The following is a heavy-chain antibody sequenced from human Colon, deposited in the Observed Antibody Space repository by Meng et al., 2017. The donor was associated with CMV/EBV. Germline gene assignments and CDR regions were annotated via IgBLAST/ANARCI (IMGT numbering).Heavy chain of an antibody. CDR3: ARGGGYFSAGSYSAYFDQ. CDR2: ISGSNGNT. V-gene: IGHV1-18*01. J-gene: IGHJ4*02. Sequence: ASVKVSCKTSGYTFNTYGVTWVRQAPGQGLEWMGWISGSNGNTNYAQKLRGRVTLTTDTSTNTAYMELGGLTSDDTAVYYCARGGGYFSAGSYSAYFDQWGQGTLVTVSS. D-gene: IGHD3-10*01. CDR1: GYTFNTYG.